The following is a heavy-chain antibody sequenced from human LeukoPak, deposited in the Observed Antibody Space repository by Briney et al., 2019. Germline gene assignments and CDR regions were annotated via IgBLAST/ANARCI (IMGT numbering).Heavy chain of an antibody. Sequence: GASVKVSCKASGYTFTSYGISWVRQAPGQGLEWMGWISAYNGNTNYAQKLQGRVTMTTDTSTSTAYMELRSLRSEDTAVYYCASRWGFMVRGVIIYSQKNDAFDIWGQGTMVTVSS. CDR2: ISAYNGNT. J-gene: IGHJ3*02. V-gene: IGHV1-18*01. CDR3: ASRWGFMVRGVIIYSQKNDAFDI. D-gene: IGHD3-10*01. CDR1: GYTFTSYG.